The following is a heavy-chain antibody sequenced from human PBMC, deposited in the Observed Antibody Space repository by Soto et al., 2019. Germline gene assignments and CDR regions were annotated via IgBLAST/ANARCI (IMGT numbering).Heavy chain of an antibody. V-gene: IGHV3-30*18. CDR3: AKDEAGYCTNVVCYWDAFDI. CDR1: GFTFSSYG. Sequence: QVQLVESGGGVVQPGRSLRLSCAASGFTFSSYGMHWVRQAPGKGLEWVAVISYDGSNKYYADSVKGRFTISRDNSKNTLYLQMNSRRAEDTAVYYCAKDEAGYCTNVVCYWDAFDIWGQGTMVTVSS. D-gene: IGHD2-8*01. CDR2: ISYDGSNK. J-gene: IGHJ3*02.